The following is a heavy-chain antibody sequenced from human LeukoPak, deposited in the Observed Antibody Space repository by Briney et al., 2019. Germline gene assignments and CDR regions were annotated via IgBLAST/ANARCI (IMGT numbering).Heavy chain of an antibody. J-gene: IGHJ4*02. CDR3: ARVDVVRPSSYYSGSGSPRVPYFGY. V-gene: IGHV4-34*01. Sequence: SETLSLTCAVYGGSFSGYYWSWIRQPPGKGLEWIGEINHSGSTNYNPSLKRRVTISVDTSKNQFSLKLSSVTAADTAGYYCARVDVVRPSSYYSGSGSPRVPYFGYWGQGTLVTVSS. CDR2: INHSGST. D-gene: IGHD3-10*01. CDR1: GGSFSGYY.